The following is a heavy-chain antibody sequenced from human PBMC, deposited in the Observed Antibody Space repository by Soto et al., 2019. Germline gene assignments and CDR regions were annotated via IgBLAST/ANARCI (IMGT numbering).Heavy chain of an antibody. CDR3: ARRGSGSYYDY. Sequence: EVQLLESGGGLVQPGGSLRLSCAASGFTFSSYAMRWVRQAPVKGLEWVSAISGSGGSTYYADSVQGRFTISRDNSQNTLYLQMNSLRAEDTAVYYCARRGSGSYYDYWGQGTLVTVSS. J-gene: IGHJ4*02. D-gene: IGHD1-26*01. V-gene: IGHV3-23*01. CDR1: GFTFSSYA. CDR2: ISGSGGST.